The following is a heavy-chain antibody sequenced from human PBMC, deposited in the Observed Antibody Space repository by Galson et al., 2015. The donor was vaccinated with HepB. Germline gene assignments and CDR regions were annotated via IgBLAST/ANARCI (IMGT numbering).Heavy chain of an antibody. CDR3: ARDSVQLWFFEFDY. V-gene: IGHV3-30*04. D-gene: IGHD5-18*01. CDR1: GFTFSSYA. J-gene: IGHJ4*02. CDR2: ISYDGSNK. Sequence: SLRLSCAASGFTFSSYAMHWVRQAPGKGLEWVAVISYDGSNKYYADSVKGRFTISRDNSKNTLYLQMNSLRAEDTAVYYCARDSVQLWFFEFDYWGQGTLVTVSS.